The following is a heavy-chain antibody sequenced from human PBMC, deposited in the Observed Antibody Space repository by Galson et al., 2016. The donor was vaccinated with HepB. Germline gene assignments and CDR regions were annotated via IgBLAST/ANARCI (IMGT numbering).Heavy chain of an antibody. CDR1: GGSITSYY. D-gene: IGHD1-1*01. V-gene: IGHV4-59*01. Sequence: SETLSLTCTVSGGSITSYYWSWIRQPPGKGLEWIGYTYYRGTTNYNPSLKNRVTISIDTSKTQFSLKLTSVTAADTAVYYCAHNVRWFDPWGQGTLVTVSS. CDR3: AHNVRWFDP. J-gene: IGHJ5*02. CDR2: TYYRGTT.